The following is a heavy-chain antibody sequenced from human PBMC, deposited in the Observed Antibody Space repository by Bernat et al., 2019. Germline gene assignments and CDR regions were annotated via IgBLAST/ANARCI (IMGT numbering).Heavy chain of an antibody. V-gene: IGHV1-69*02. CDR2: IIPILGIV. D-gene: IGHD5-18*01. CDR1: GGTFSSYT. CDR3: AILDTAMVKGFDY. J-gene: IGHJ4*02. Sequence: QVQLVQSGAEVKKPGSSVKVSCKASGGTFSSYTISWVRQAPGQGLEWMGRIIPILGIVNYAQKFQGRVTITADKSTSTAYMELSSLRSEDTAVYYCAILDTAMVKGFDYWGQGTLVTVSS.